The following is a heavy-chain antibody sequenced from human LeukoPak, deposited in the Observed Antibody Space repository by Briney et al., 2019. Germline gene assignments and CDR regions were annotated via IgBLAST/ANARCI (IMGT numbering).Heavy chain of an antibody. CDR1: GYSFNAYY. Sequence: GESLQISCKGSGYSFNAYYIAWVRQMPGKELEGMGAIYPGDSDTTYSPSLQGQVTISADKSPTTAYLQWNSLKASDTAIYYCARLMTLVRGGLKRLPRSCGMDVWGQGTTVTVS. V-gene: IGHV5-51*01. CDR2: IYPGDSDT. D-gene: IGHD3-10*01. CDR3: ARLMTLVRGGLKRLPRSCGMDV. J-gene: IGHJ6*02.